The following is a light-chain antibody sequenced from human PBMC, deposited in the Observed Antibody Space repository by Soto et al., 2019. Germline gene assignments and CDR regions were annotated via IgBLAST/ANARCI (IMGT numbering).Light chain of an antibody. Sequence: QSALTQPASVSGYPGQSITISCTGTSSDVGGYNYVSGYQQHPGKAPKLMIYDVSNRPSGVSNRFSGSKSGNTASLTISGLQADDEADYYCSSYTSSSTPYVFGTGTKVTVL. V-gene: IGLV2-14*01. CDR3: SSYTSSSTPYV. J-gene: IGLJ1*01. CDR1: SSDVGGYNY. CDR2: DVS.